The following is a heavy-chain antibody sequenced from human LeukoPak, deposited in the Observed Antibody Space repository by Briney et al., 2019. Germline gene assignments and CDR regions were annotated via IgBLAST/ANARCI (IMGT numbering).Heavy chain of an antibody. CDR1: GFTFGSYA. J-gene: IGHJ4*02. D-gene: IGHD1-26*01. V-gene: IGHV3-74*01. CDR3: ARDSYEVGATFDY. Sequence: GGSLRLSCAASGFTFGSYAMSWVRQVPGKGLVWVSRINIDGTTTNYADSVKGRFTVSRDNAENTLFLQLSSLRVEDTAVYYCARDSYEVGATFDYWGQGTLVTVSS. CDR2: INIDGTTT.